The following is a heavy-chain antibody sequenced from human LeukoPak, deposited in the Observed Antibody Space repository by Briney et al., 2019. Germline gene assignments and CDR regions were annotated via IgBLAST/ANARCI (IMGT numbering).Heavy chain of an antibody. J-gene: IGHJ6*03. V-gene: IGHV3-20*04. CDR2: TNWNGRIT. D-gene: IGHD5-18*01. CDR1: GFTFDDYA. CDR3: ARGSVQLWLRDTYYYMDV. Sequence: GESLRLSCAASGFTFDDYAMNWVRPVPGRGLEWVSGTNWNGRITEYADSVKDRFTISRQNTKNSLYLYMNNLGGEDTALYFCARGSVQLWLRDTYYYMDVWGKGTTVTVSS.